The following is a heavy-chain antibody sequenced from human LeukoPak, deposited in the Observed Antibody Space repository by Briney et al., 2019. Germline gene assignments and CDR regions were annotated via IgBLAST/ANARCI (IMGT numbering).Heavy chain of an antibody. CDR1: AYTFTSYG. J-gene: IGHJ6*03. CDR2: ISAYNGDT. D-gene: IGHD2-2*01. CDR3: ARVHCSSTSCYYYMDV. V-gene: IGHV1-18*01. Sequence: GASVKVSCKASAYTFTSYGVSWVRQAPGQGLEWMGWISAYNGDTNYAQKLHGRVTMTTDTSTSTSYMELRSLRSDDTAVYYCARVHCSSTSCYYYMDVWGKGTTVTVSS.